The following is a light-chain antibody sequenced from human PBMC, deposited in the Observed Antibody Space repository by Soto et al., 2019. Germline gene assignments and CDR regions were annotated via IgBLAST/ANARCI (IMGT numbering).Light chain of an antibody. V-gene: IGLV2-14*01. Sequence: QSALTQPASVSGSPGQSITISCTGTSSDVGTYNYVSWYQQHPGKAPKLLIYEVANRPSGVSNRFSGSKSGNTASLTISGLHAEDEADYYCASYTSSNTWAFGGGTKLTVL. CDR1: SSDVGTYNY. J-gene: IGLJ2*01. CDR2: EVA. CDR3: ASYTSSNTWA.